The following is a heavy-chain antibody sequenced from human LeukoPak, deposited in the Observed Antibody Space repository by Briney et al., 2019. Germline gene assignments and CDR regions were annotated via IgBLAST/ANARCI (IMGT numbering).Heavy chain of an antibody. CDR3: AGVALAARCATCYFDY. V-gene: IGHV4-34*01. CDR2: INHSGST. D-gene: IGHD5-24*01. CDR1: GGSFSGYY. Sequence: PSETLSLTCAVYGGSFSGYYWSWIRQPPGKGREWIGDINHSGSTNYNPSLKSRVTRSVDTSKNQFSLKLSSVTAADTAVYYCAGVALAARCATCYFDYWGQGTLVTVSS. J-gene: IGHJ4*02.